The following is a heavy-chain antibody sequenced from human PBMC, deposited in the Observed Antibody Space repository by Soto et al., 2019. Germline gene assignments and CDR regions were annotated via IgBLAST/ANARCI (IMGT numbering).Heavy chain of an antibody. CDR1: GGSISSYY. D-gene: IGHD3-16*02. V-gene: IGHV4-59*08. CDR2: IYYSGST. Sequence: SETLSLTCTVSGGSISSYYWSWIRQPPGKGLEWIGYIYYSGSTNYNPSLKSRVTISVDTSKNQFSLKLSSVTAADTAVYYCARHRSAPGGSYRHYFDYWGQGTLVTVSS. CDR3: ARHRSAPGGSYRHYFDY. J-gene: IGHJ4*02.